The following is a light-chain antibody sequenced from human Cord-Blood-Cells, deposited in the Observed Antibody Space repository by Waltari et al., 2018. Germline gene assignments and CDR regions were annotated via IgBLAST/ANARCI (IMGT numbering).Light chain of an antibody. Sequence: EIVLTQSPGTLSLSPGERATLSCRASQSVSISYLAWYQQKPGQAPRLLIYGASSRATGIPDRFSGSGSGTDFTLTISRLEPEDFAVYYCQQYGSSGTFGQGTKLEIK. V-gene: IGKV3-20*01. CDR3: QQYGSSGT. CDR2: GAS. J-gene: IGKJ2*02. CDR1: QSVSISY.